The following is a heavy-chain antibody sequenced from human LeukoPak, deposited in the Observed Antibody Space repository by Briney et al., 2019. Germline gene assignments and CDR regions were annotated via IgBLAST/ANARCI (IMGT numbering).Heavy chain of an antibody. J-gene: IGHJ4*02. CDR1: GFTFDHFA. CDR2: TSGDGADT. D-gene: IGHD2-2*03. CDR3: AKDWMGFYLDS. V-gene: IGHV3-43*02. Sequence: GGSLRLSCTASGFTFDHFAMHWVRQGPGKGLEWVSLTSGDGADTYYADSVKGRFTISRDNTENSLYLQISSLRSEDTALYYCAKDWMGFYLDSWGQGTPVTVSS.